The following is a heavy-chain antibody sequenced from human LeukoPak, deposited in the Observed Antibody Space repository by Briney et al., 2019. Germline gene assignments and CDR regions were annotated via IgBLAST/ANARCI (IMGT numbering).Heavy chain of an antibody. CDR2: ISYDGSNK. CDR1: EFTFSRYT. D-gene: IGHD3-16*01. Sequence: GSLRLSCAASEFTFSRYTMHWVRQAPGKGLERVPIISYDGSNKYYADSVKGRFTISRDNSKNTLYLQMNSLRAEDTAVYYCARGARPTYYYYYYMDVWGKGTTVTVSS. CDR3: ARGARPTYYYYYYMDV. V-gene: IGHV3-30-3*01. J-gene: IGHJ6*03.